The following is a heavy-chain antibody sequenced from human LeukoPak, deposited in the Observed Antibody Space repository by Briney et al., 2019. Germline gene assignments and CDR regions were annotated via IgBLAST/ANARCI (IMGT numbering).Heavy chain of an antibody. Sequence: ASVKVSCKASGYTFTSYYMHWVRQAPGQGLEWMGIINPSGGSTRYAQKFQGRVTMTRDTSTSTVYMALSTLRCEDTAVYYCARHPVTTKYFDYWGQGTLVTVSS. CDR3: ARHPVTTKYFDY. D-gene: IGHD4-17*01. V-gene: IGHV1-46*01. CDR2: INPSGGST. J-gene: IGHJ4*02. CDR1: GYTFTSYY.